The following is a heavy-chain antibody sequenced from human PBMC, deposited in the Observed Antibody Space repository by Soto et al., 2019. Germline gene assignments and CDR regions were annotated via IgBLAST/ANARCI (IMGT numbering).Heavy chain of an antibody. V-gene: IGHV3-30*03. D-gene: IGHD2-15*01. CDR2: ISYDGNKK. CDR1: GLTVRGYS. CDR3: TQIVVVAASWTVDI. J-gene: IGHJ3*02. Sequence: GGSLRLSWAASGLTVRGYSIHWVRQVPGKGLEWVAVISYDGNKKSYADSVKGRFTISRDNSKNTLFLQMNSLRSEDTAVYFCTQIVVVAASWTVDIWGQGTTVTASS.